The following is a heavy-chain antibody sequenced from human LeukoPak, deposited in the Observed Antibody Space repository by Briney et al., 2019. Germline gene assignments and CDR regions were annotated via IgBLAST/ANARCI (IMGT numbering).Heavy chain of an antibody. D-gene: IGHD2-15*01. V-gene: IGHV3-23*01. CDR3: AKGFYCSGGSCPVDY. CDR1: GFTFSSYA. J-gene: IGHJ4*02. CDR2: ISGSGGST. Sequence: GSLRLSCAASGFTFSSYAMSWVRQAPGKGLEWVSAISGSGGSTYYADSVKGRFTISRDNSKNTLYLQMNSLRAEDTAVYYCAKGFYCSGGSCPVDYWGQGTLVTVSS.